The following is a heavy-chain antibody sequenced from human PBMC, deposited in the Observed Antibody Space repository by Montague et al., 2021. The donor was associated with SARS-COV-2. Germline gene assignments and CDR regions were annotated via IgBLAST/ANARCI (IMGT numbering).Heavy chain of an antibody. D-gene: IGHD3-10*01. CDR3: ARDGSGSYYNVHQNWFDP. V-gene: IGHV4-59*01. CDR2: IYYSGST. Sequence: SETLSLTCTVSGGSISSYYWSRIRQPPGKGLEWIGYIYYSGSTNYNPSLKSRVTISVDTSKNQFSLKLSSVTAADTAVYYCARDGSGSYYNVHQNWFDPWGQGTLVTVSS. CDR1: GGSISSYY. J-gene: IGHJ5*02.